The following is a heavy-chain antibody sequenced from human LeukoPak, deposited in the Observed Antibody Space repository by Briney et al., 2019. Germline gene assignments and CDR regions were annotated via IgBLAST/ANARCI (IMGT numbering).Heavy chain of an antibody. CDR3: ARDHGSQADAFDI. Sequence: ASVKVYCKASGYTFTGYYMHWVRQAPGQGLEWMGRINPNSGGTNYAQKFQGRVTMTRDTSISTAYMELSRLRSDDTAVYYCARDHGSQADAFDIWGQGTMVTVSS. V-gene: IGHV1-2*06. CDR2: INPNSGGT. J-gene: IGHJ3*02. D-gene: IGHD1-26*01. CDR1: GYTFTGYY.